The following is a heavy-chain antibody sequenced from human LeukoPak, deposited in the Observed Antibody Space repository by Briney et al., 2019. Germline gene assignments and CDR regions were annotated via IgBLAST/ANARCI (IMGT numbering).Heavy chain of an antibody. CDR2: ISSSSSYI. V-gene: IGHV3-21*01. J-gene: IGHJ4*02. CDR3: AREDSSGYSQQIDY. Sequence: GGFLRLSCAASGFTFSSYSMNWVRQAPGKGLEWVSSISSSSSYIYYADSVKGRFTISRDNAKNSLYLQMNSLRAEDTAVYYCAREDSSGYSQQIDYWGQGTLVTVSS. D-gene: IGHD3-22*01. CDR1: GFTFSSYS.